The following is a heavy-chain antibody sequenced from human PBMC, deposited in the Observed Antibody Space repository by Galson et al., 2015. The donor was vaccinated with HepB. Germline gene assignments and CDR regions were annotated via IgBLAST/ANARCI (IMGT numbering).Heavy chain of an antibody. V-gene: IGHV3-7*03. D-gene: IGHD3-22*01. CDR1: GFTFSSYW. CDR2: IKQDGSEK. CDR3: AREGGYYYDSSGYSDAFDI. J-gene: IGHJ3*02. Sequence: SLRLSCAASGFTFSSYWMSWVRQAPGKGLEWVANIKQDGSEKYYVDSVKGRFTISRDNAKNSLYLQMNSLRAEDTAVYYCAREGGYYYDSSGYSDAFDIWGQGTMVTVSS.